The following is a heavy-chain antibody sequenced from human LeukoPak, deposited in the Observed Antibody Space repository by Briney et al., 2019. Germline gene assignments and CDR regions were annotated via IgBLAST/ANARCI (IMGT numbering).Heavy chain of an antibody. J-gene: IGHJ4*02. Sequence: PGGSLRLSCAASGFTFSSYEMNWVRQAPGKGLEWVSYISSSGSTIYYADSVKGRFTISRDNAKNSLYLQMNSLRAEDTAVYYCAKDVDDYGDYSCEDYWGQGTLVTVSS. CDR3: AKDVDDYGDYSCEDY. CDR2: ISSSGSTI. V-gene: IGHV3-48*03. D-gene: IGHD4-17*01. CDR1: GFTFSSYE.